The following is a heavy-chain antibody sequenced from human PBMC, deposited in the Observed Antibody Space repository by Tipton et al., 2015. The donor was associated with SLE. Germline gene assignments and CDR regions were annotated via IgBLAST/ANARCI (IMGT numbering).Heavy chain of an antibody. V-gene: IGHV1-2*02. CDR1: GYTFTDHY. CDR2: INPNSGGT. D-gene: IGHD1-1*01. Sequence: QLVQSGAEVKKPGDSVKVSCKASGYTFTDHYIHWVRQAPGQGLEWMGWINPNSGGTDYVETFQDRVTMTRDTSIGTAYMELSRLRSDDTAVYYCARDTTRWSSRTLGPHPSLYYFDYWGQGTLITVSS. J-gene: IGHJ4*02. CDR3: ARDTTRWSSRTLGPHPSLYYFDY.